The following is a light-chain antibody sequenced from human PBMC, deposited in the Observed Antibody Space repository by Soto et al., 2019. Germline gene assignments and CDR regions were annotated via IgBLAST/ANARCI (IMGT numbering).Light chain of an antibody. Sequence: DIQMTQSPSSLSASVGDSVTIACRASQRISNYLNWYQQKPGRAPDLLIFAASILHSGVSSRFSGSGYGTDFTLTISSLQPEDFATYYCQQSDSSPYTFGQGTKLEI. V-gene: IGKV1-39*01. CDR1: QRISNY. CDR3: QQSDSSPYT. J-gene: IGKJ2*01. CDR2: AAS.